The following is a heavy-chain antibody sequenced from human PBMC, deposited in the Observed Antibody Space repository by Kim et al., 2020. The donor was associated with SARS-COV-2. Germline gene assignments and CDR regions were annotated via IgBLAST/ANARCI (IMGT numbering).Heavy chain of an antibody. D-gene: IGHD6-19*01. V-gene: IGHV4-59*13. CDR1: GGSISSYY. Sequence: SETLSLTCTVSGGSISSYYWSWIRQPPGKGLEWIGYIYYSGSTNYNPSLKSRVTISVDTSKNQFSLKLSSVTAADTAVYYCARDKSIAVAGPLRSYYYYGMDVWGQGTTVTVSS. CDR2: IYYSGST. CDR3: ARDKSIAVAGPLRSYYYYGMDV. J-gene: IGHJ6*02.